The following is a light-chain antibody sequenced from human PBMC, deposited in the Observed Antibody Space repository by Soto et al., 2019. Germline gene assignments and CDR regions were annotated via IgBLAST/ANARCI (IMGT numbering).Light chain of an antibody. CDR2: GAS. CDR3: QQYGSSPVT. J-gene: IGKJ1*01. V-gene: IGKV3-20*01. Sequence: EIVLTQSPGTLSLSPGERATLSCRASQSVSSSLAWYQQKPGQAPSLLIYGASTRATGLPDRFSGSGSGTDFTLTISRLEPEDFAVYYCQQYGSSPVTFGQGTKVEMK. CDR1: QSVSSS.